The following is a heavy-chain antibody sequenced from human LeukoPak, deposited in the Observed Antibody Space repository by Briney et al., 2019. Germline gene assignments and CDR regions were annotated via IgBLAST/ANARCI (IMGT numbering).Heavy chain of an antibody. Sequence: GGSLRLSCAPSGSTFSSYWMHWVRQAPGKGLGWVSRINSDGSSTSYADSVKGRFTISRDNAKNTLYLQMNSLRAEDTAVYYCERVPSRFDPWGQGTLVTVSS. CDR1: GSTFSSYW. CDR2: INSDGSST. CDR3: ERVPSRFDP. V-gene: IGHV3-74*01. J-gene: IGHJ5*02.